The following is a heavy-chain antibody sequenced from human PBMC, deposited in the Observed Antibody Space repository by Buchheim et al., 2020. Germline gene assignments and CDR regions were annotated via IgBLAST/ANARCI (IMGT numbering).Heavy chain of an antibody. J-gene: IGHJ4*02. CDR3: ARGYYGPGSHFNSYYFDY. CDR2: ITTVGAT. D-gene: IGHD3-10*01. CDR1: GFTFRSYD. Sequence: DVQLVESGGDLVQPGGSLRLSCAASGFTFRSYDMHWVRQGTGTGLEWVATITTVGATYYAGSVKGRFTISREDAKSSLNLQMNSLRAGDTAVYYCARGYYGPGSHFNSYYFDYWGQGTL. V-gene: IGHV3-13*01.